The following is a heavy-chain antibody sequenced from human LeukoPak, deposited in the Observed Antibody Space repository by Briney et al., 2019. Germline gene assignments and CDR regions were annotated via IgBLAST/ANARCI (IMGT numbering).Heavy chain of an antibody. CDR1: GGSFSGYY. CDR2: INHSGST. Sequence: SETLSLTCAVYGGSFSGYYWSWIRQPPGKGLEWLGEINHSGSTNYNPSLKSRVTISVDTSKNQFSLKLSSVTAADTAVYYCARAQYCSSTSCYSSWFDPWGQGTLVTVSS. J-gene: IGHJ5*02. CDR3: ARAQYCSSTSCYSSWFDP. V-gene: IGHV4-34*09. D-gene: IGHD2-2*02.